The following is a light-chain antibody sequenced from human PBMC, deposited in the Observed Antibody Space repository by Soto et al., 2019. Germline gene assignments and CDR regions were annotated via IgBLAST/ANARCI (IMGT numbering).Light chain of an antibody. Sequence: QSVLTQPPSASGSPGQSVTISCTGTSSDVGGYKFVSWYQQHPGKAPKLLIYEVTQRPSELPDRFSGSKSGNTASLTVFGLYAEDDGYYYCASYPSSNRGVFG. CDR2: EVT. V-gene: IGLV2-8*01. CDR3: ASYPSSNRGV. J-gene: IGLJ7*01. CDR1: SSDVGGYKF.